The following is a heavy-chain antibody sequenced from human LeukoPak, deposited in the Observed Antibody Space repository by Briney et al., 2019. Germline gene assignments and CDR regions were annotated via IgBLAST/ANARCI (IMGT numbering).Heavy chain of an antibody. J-gene: IGHJ4*02. CDR1: GGPFSAYY. D-gene: IGHD4/OR15-4a*01. CDR2: VIQSGST. V-gene: IGHV4-34*01. Sequence: PSETLSLTCAVYGGPFSAYYWSWIRQPPGEGLEWIEEVIQSGSTNYNPSLESRVTISVDTSKNQFSLKLSSVTAADTAVYYCARGRGPNLDYWGQGTLVTVSS. CDR3: ARGRGPNLDY.